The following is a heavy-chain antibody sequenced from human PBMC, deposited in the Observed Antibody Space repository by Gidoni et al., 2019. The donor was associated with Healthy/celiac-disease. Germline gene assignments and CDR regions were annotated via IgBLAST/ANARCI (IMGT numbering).Heavy chain of an antibody. J-gene: IGHJ4*02. V-gene: IGHV3-30*14. D-gene: IGHD4-17*01. Sequence: QVQLVESGGGVVQPGRSLRLSWAAAGVAFSSYSMHWVRQAPGQGLGLVAVISYYGSNKVYADSVKGRFTISRDNSKNTLYLQMNSLRAEDTAVYYCARDLAYGDYGFGYWGQGTLVTVSS. CDR2: ISYYGSNK. CDR1: GVAFSSYS. CDR3: ARDLAYGDYGFGY.